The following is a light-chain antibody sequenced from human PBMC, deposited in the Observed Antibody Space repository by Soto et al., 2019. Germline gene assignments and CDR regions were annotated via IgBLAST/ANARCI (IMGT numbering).Light chain of an antibody. Sequence: EIVLTQSPATLSLSPGERATLSCRASQSVSSYLAWYQQKPGQAPRLLIYDASNRATGIPARFSGSGSGTDFTLTISGLQPEDFATYYCQQSYSTPITFGGGTKVDIK. J-gene: IGKJ4*01. CDR3: QQSYSTPIT. V-gene: IGKV3-11*01. CDR1: QSVSSY. CDR2: DAS.